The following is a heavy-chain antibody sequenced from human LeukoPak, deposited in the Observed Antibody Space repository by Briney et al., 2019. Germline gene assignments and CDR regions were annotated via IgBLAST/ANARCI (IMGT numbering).Heavy chain of an antibody. CDR2: ISGSGDST. CDR3: AKVGGSRDIVVVVAVTFDY. J-gene: IGHJ4*02. CDR1: GFTFSSYA. D-gene: IGHD2-15*01. Sequence: GGSLRLSCAASGFTFSSYAMSWVRQAPGKGLEWVSTISGSGDSTYYADSVKGRFTISRDNSKNTLYLLMNSLRAEDTAVYYCAKVGGSRDIVVVVAVTFDYWGQGTLVTVSS. V-gene: IGHV3-23*01.